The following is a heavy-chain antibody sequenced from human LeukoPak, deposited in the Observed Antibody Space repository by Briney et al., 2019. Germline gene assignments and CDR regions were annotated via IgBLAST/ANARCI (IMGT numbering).Heavy chain of an antibody. CDR3: ARGGLRGDY. D-gene: IGHD4-17*01. Sequence: GVSLRLFCAASGFTIRSYSMNWVRQAPGKGLEWVSYISSSSGTIYYADSVKGRFTISRDNAENSLYLQMSSLRAEDTAVYYCARGGLRGDYWGQGTLVTVSS. V-gene: IGHV3-48*01. CDR1: GFTIRSYS. J-gene: IGHJ4*02. CDR2: ISSSSGTI.